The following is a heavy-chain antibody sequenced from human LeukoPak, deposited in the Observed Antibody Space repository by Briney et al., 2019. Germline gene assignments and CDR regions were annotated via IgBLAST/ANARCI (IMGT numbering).Heavy chain of an antibody. D-gene: IGHD1-26*01. CDR3: ARSVGFAPPNFDY. J-gene: IGHJ4*02. Sequence: GGSLRLSCAASGFTFSSYAMHWVRLAPGKGLEWVAVISYDGSNKYYADSVKGRFTISRDNSKNTLYLQMNSLRAEDTAVYYCARSVGFAPPNFDYWGQGTLVTVSS. CDR1: GFTFSSYA. CDR2: ISYDGSNK. V-gene: IGHV3-30-3*01.